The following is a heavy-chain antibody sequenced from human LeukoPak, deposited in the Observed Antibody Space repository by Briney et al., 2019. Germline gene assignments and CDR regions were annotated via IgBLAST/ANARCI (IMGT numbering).Heavy chain of an antibody. CDR1: GFTFSVYG. CDR3: AKAEGVSGSLYHGDY. J-gene: IGHJ4*02. Sequence: GGSLRLSCAASGFTFSVYGMHWVRQAPGKGLEWVAVISHDGNKEYYEDSVKGRFSISRDNSKNTLYLQMNSLRAEDTAIYYCAKAEGVSGSLYHGDYWGQGTLVTVSS. V-gene: IGHV3-30*18. D-gene: IGHD3-10*01. CDR2: ISHDGNKE.